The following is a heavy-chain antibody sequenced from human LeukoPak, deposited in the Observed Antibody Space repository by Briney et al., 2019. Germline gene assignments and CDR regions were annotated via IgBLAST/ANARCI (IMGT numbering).Heavy chain of an antibody. CDR1: GFTFSSYT. D-gene: IGHD1-1*01. Sequence: GRSLRLSCAASGFTFSSYTMHWVRQAPGKGLEWVAIIWYDGSNKYYADSVKGRFTISRDNSKNTLYLQMNSLRAEDTAVYYCARDGVTTGTFVYYYGMDVWGQGTTVTVSS. V-gene: IGHV3-33*01. CDR3: ARDGVTTGTFVYYYGMDV. CDR2: IWYDGSNK. J-gene: IGHJ6*02.